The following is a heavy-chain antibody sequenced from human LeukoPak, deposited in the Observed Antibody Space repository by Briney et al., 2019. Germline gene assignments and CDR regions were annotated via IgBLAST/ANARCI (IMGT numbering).Heavy chain of an antibody. CDR2: ISGSGGST. J-gene: IGHJ5*02. D-gene: IGHD2-2*01. Sequence: PGGSPRLSCAASGFTFSSYAMSWVRQAPGKGLEWVSAISGSGGSTYYADSVKGRFTISRDNSKNTLYLQMNSLRAEDTAVYYCARSARYCSSTSCLGNWFDPWGQGTLVTVSS. V-gene: IGHV3-23*01. CDR3: ARSARYCSSTSCLGNWFDP. CDR1: GFTFSSYA.